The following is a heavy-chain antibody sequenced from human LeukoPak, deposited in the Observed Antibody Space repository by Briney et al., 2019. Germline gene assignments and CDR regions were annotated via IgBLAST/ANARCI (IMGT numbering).Heavy chain of an antibody. J-gene: IGHJ4*02. V-gene: IGHV3-23*01. Sequence: GGSLRLSSAASGFTFSSYAMSWVRQAPGKGLEWVSAISGSGGSTYYADSVKGRFTISRDNSKNTLYLQMNSLRTEDTAVYYCAKAMFYGDAYYFDYWGQGTLVTVSS. CDR1: GFTFSSYA. D-gene: IGHD4-17*01. CDR3: AKAMFYGDAYYFDY. CDR2: ISGSGGST.